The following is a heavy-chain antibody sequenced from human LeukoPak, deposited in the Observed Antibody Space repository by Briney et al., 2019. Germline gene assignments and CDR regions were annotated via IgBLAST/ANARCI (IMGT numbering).Heavy chain of an antibody. CDR3: ARPGGLLWFGELEGNAFDI. CDR1: GYTFTSYD. V-gene: IGHV1-8*01. CDR2: MNPNSGNT. Sequence: ASVKVSCKASGYTFTSYDINWVRQATGQGLEWMGWMNPNSGNTGYAQKFQGRVTMTRSTSISTAYMELSSLRSEDTAVYYCARPGGLLWFGELEGNAFDIWGQGTMVTVSS. D-gene: IGHD3-10*01. J-gene: IGHJ3*02.